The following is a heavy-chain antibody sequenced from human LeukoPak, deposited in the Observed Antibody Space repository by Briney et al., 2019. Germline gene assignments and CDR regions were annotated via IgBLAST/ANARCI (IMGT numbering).Heavy chain of an antibody. CDR1: GGSISSTTYY. Sequence: PSETLSLTCTVSGGSISSTTYYWGWIRQPPGKGLEWIGSIYHTGGTYDNPSLKSRVTISLDTSKNQFSLSLTSVTAADAAVYYCSRERAGTIVDYWGQGTLVTVSS. D-gene: IGHD6-13*01. CDR2: IYHTGGT. V-gene: IGHV4-39*02. CDR3: SRERAGTIVDY. J-gene: IGHJ4*02.